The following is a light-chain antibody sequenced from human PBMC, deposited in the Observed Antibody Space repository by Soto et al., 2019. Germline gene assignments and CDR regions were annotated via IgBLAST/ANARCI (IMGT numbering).Light chain of an antibody. J-gene: IGLJ3*02. CDR1: SSNIGNNY. V-gene: IGLV1-51*01. CDR3: ATWDGGLSAVV. CDR2: DNN. Sequence: QSVLTQPPSVSAAPGQKVTISCSGSSSNIGNNYVSWYQQLPGTAPKLLIYDNNKGPSGIPDRFSGSKSGTSATLDITGLQTGDEADYYCATWDGGLSAVVFGGGTKLTVL.